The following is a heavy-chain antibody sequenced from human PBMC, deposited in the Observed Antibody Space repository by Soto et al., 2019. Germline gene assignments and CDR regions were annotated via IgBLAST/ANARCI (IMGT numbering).Heavy chain of an antibody. CDR2: ISSSSSTI. CDR3: VREKVTMIVGFYYFDY. CDR1: GFAFTSYS. Sequence: PGGSLRHSCAASGFAFTSYSMVWVRQAPGKGLEWVSYISSSSSTIYYADSVKGRFTISRDNSNNMLYLQMNSLGAEDTAVYYCVREKVTMIVGFYYFDYWGQGT. D-gene: IGHD3-22*01. J-gene: IGHJ4*02. V-gene: IGHV3-48*01.